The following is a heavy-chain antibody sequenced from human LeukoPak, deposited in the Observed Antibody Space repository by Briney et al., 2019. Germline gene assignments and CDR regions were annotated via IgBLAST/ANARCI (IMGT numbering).Heavy chain of an antibody. J-gene: IGHJ5*02. CDR3: ARGGYVTTWWFDP. V-gene: IGHV1-18*01. D-gene: IGHD4-11*01. CDR2: ISGYNGNT. CDR1: GYTFNTYG. Sequence: ASVKVSCKASGYTFNTYGISWVRQAPGQGLEWMGWISGYNGNTNYVQKLQGRVTMTSDTSTSTAYMELRSLRSDDTAVYYCARGGYVTTWWFDPWGQGTLVTVSS.